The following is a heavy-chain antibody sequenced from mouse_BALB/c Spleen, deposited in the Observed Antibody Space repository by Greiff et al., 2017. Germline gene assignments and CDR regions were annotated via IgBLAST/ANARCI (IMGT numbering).Heavy chain of an antibody. CDR1: GYTFTSYW. V-gene: IGHV1S81*02. Sequence: QVQLQQPGAELVKPGASVKLSCKASGYTFTSYWMHWVKQRPGQGLEWIGEINPSNGRTNYNEKFKSKATLTVDKSSSTAYMQLSSLTSEDSAVYYCARVGTNYWGQGTTLTVSS. CDR2: INPSNGRT. J-gene: IGHJ2*01. D-gene: IGHD2-14*01. CDR3: ARVGTNY.